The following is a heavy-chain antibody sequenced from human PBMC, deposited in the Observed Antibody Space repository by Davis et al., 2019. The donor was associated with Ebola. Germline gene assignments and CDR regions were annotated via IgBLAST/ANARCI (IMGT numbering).Heavy chain of an antibody. CDR1: GYSFASYS. J-gene: IGHJ4*02. CDR3: ARGDSDYSNYVDYFDY. D-gene: IGHD4-11*01. CDR2: ISPYNGHT. V-gene: IGHV1-18*01. Sequence: AASVKVSCKASGYSFASYSVTWVRRAPGQGLEWIGWISPYNGHTSYAQKFQGRVSMTTDTSTSTAYMELSSLRSEDTAVYYCARGDSDYSNYVDYFDYWGQGTLVTVSS.